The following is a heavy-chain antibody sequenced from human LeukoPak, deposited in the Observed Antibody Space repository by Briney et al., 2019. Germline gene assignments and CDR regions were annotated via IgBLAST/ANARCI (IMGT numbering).Heavy chain of an antibody. J-gene: IGHJ4*02. V-gene: IGHV3-74*01. D-gene: IGHD2-2*01. CDR1: GFTFNSYW. Sequence: GGSLRLSCAASGFTFNSYWMHWVRQAPGKGLVWVSRINSDGSSTSYADSVRGRFTISRDNAKNTLSLQMSSLGAEDTAVYYRARLRVVVPAAIEFWGQGTLVTVSS. CDR3: ARLRVVVPAAIEF. CDR2: INSDGSST.